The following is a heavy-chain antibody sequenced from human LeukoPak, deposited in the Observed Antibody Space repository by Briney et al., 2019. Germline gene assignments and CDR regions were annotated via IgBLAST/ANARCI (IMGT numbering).Heavy chain of an antibody. V-gene: IGHV5-51*01. D-gene: IGHD3-10*01. CDR1: GYSFTTYW. CDR3: VRQRRSSGSINHLDP. CDR2: IFPRDSDT. Sequence: GESLKISCKTSGYSFTTYWIGWVRQMPGSGLEWVGAIFPRDSDTRYGPSFRGQVVISADKSTRTAYLQWNSLKTSDTAMYYCVRQRRSSGSINHLDPWGQGTLVTVSS. J-gene: IGHJ5*02.